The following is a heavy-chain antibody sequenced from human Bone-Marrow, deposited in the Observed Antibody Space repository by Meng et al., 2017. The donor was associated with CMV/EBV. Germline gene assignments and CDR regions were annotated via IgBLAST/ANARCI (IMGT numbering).Heavy chain of an antibody. CDR2: INPNSGGT. CDR1: GYTFTGYY. V-gene: IGHV1-2*02. D-gene: IGHD3-9*01. J-gene: IGHJ4*02. CDR3: ARDGSYYDILTGYLYYFDY. Sequence: ASVKVSCKASGYTFTGYYMHWVRQAPGQGLEWMGWINPNSGGTNYAQKFQGRVTMTRDTSISTAYMELSRLRSDDTAVYYCARDGSYYDILTGYLYYFDYWGQGHLVTVSS.